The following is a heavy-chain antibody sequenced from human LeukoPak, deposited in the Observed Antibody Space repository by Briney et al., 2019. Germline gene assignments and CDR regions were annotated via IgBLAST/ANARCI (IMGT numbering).Heavy chain of an antibody. Sequence: SETLSFTCTVSGGSIGSSSYYWGWIRQPPGKGLEWIGSIYYSGSTYYNPSLKSRVTISVDTSKNQFSLKLSSVTAADTAVYYCARGPIVPRDWGQGTLVTVSS. CDR2: IYYSGST. CDR1: GGSIGSSSYY. V-gene: IGHV4-39*01. J-gene: IGHJ4*02. CDR3: ARGPIVPRD. D-gene: IGHD2-8*01.